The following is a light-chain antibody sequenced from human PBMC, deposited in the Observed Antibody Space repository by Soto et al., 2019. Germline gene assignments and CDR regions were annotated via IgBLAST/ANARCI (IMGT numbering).Light chain of an antibody. Sequence: EVVLTQYPGTLSFSPGQRATLSCRASQSISSTYLAWYQQKPGQAPRLLIYGASRRATDIPDRFSGSGSGTDFTLTSIRLENDDFAVYYSQQFGSSLPWTFGKGNKVEIK. CDR1: QSISSTY. V-gene: IGKV3-20*01. J-gene: IGKJ1*01. CDR2: GAS. CDR3: QQFGSSLPWT.